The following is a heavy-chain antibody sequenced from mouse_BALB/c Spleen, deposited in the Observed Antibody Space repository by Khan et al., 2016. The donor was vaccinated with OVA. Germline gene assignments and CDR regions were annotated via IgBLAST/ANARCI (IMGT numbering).Heavy chain of an antibody. CDR3: VKGFFDV. Sequence: EVQLQQSGPELVKPGASVKMSCKASGYTFTDYYMKWLKQSHGKSLEWIGDINPNNGDTFYNQKFKGKATLPVDKSSSTAYMQLHSLTSEDSAVYSCVKGFFDVWGAGTTVTVSS. CDR2: INPNNGDT. J-gene: IGHJ1*01. CDR1: GYTFTDYY. V-gene: IGHV1-26*01. D-gene: IGHD3-2*02.